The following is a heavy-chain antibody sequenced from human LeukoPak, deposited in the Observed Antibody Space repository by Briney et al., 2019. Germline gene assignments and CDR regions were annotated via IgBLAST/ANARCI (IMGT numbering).Heavy chain of an antibody. CDR1: GFTVSSYW. V-gene: IGHV3-7*01. CDR3: ARDGVLLWFGELVI. CDR2: IKQDGSEK. J-gene: IGHJ4*02. Sequence: GGSLRLSCAASGFTVSSYWMSWVRQAPGKGLEWEANIKQDGSEKYYVDSVKGRFTISRDNAKNSLYLQMNSLRAEDTAVYYCARDGVLLWFGELVIWGQGTLVTVSS. D-gene: IGHD3-10*01.